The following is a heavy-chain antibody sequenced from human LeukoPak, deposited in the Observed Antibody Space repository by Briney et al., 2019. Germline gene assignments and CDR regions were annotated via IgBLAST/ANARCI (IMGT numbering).Heavy chain of an antibody. J-gene: IGHJ4*02. CDR2: IYPGDSDT. V-gene: IGHV5-51*01. Sequence: GESLKISCKGSGYIFTNYWIGWVRQMPGYGLEWMGTIYPGDSDTRYSPSFQGQVTISIGKSISTAYLQWSSLKASDTAMYYCARQATTVTTGGYWGQGTQVTVSS. CDR1: GYIFTNYW. CDR3: ARQATTVTTGGY. D-gene: IGHD4-17*01.